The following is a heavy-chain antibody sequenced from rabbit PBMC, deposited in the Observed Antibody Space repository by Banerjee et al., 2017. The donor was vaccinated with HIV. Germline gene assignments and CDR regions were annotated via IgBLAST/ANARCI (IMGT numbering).Heavy chain of an antibody. Sequence: QSLEESGGGLVKPGASLTLTCTASGIDFSSSYWICWVRQAPGKGLELIACIGTSSGSTYYASWAKGRFTISKTSSTTVTLQMTSLTAADTATYFCARTAAAGYGYGFNFWGPGTLFTLS. CDR1: GIDFSSSYW. J-gene: IGHJ6*01. V-gene: IGHV1S40*01. CDR2: IGTSSGST. D-gene: IGHD6-1*01. CDR3: ARTAAAGYGYGFNF.